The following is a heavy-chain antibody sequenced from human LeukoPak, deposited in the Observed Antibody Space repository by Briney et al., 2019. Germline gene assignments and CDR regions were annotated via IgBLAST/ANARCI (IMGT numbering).Heavy chain of an antibody. D-gene: IGHD3-10*01. Sequence: GGSLRLSCAASGFTFSSYSMNWVRQAPGKGLEWVSYISSSSSTIYYADSVKGRFSISRDDAKNTLDLQMNSLRAEDTAVYYCAKDYGGVAMVRGVIRPRGFDPWGQGTLVTVSS. J-gene: IGHJ5*02. CDR3: AKDYGGVAMVRGVIRPRGFDP. CDR2: ISSSSSTI. CDR1: GFTFSSYS. V-gene: IGHV3-48*04.